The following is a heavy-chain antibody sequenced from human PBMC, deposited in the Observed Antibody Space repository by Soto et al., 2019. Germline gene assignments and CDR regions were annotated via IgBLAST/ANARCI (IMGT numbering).Heavy chain of an antibody. V-gene: IGHV3-43D*04. CDR3: ARGGWFGELWYYGMDV. CDR1: GFTFDDYA. J-gene: IGHJ6*02. D-gene: IGHD3-10*01. Sequence: GGSLRLSCAASGFTFDDYAMRWVRQAPGKGLEWVSLISWDGGSTYYADSVRGRFTISRDNSKNSLYLQMNSLRAEDTALYYCARGGWFGELWYYGMDVWGQGTTVTVSS. CDR2: ISWDGGST.